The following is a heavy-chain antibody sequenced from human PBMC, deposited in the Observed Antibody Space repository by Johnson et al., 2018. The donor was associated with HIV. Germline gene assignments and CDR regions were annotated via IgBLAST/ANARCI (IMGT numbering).Heavy chain of an antibody. CDR3: ARGGYSSSPYAFDI. Sequence: VQLVESGGGVVRPGGSLRLSCVGFGFIFDEYGLNWVRQAPGMWLEWVSGINWNGGSTGYADSVKGRFTISRDNAKNSLYLQMNSLRAEDTALYYCARGGYSSSPYAFDIWGQGTMVTVSS. D-gene: IGHD6-6*01. J-gene: IGHJ3*02. CDR2: INWNGGST. V-gene: IGHV3-20*04. CDR1: GFIFDEYG.